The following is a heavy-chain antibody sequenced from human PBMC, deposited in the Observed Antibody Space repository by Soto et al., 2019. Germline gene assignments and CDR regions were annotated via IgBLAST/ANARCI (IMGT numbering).Heavy chain of an antibody. D-gene: IGHD2-2*02. Sequence: WGPTLAHPTQTLTLTCTFSGFSLSGGGVGVGWIRQPPGKALEWVALIYWNDGKRYSPSLKSRLTITKDTSKNQVVLTMTNMDPVDIATYYCAHKRNTVDWFGPWGRGTLVTVSS. CDR2: IYWNDGK. CDR1: GFSLSGGGVG. V-gene: IGHV2-5*01. CDR3: AHKRNTVDWFGP. J-gene: IGHJ5*02.